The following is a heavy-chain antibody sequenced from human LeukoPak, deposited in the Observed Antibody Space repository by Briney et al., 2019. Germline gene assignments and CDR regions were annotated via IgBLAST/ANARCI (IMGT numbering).Heavy chain of an antibody. CDR3: AKGPGIAAAGWFDP. J-gene: IGHJ5*02. D-gene: IGHD6-13*01. V-gene: IGHV3-23*01. Sequence: GGSLRRSCAASGLNCSSYGMGWGRKAPRKGLEWVSAISGSGGSTYYADSVKGRFTISRDNSKNTLYLQMNSLRAEDTAVYYCAKGPGIAAAGWFDPWGQGTLVTVSS. CDR2: ISGSGGST. CDR1: GLNCSSYG.